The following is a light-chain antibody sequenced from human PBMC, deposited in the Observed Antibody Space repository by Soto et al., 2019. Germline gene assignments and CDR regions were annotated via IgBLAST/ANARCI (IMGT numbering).Light chain of an antibody. V-gene: IGKV3-15*01. J-gene: IGKJ4*01. CDR3: QQYDNWPPKT. Sequence: EIVLTQSPGILSLSPGERATLSCRASQSLNSNYLVWYLQKPGQAPRPIIYDATTRATGIPVRFSGSGSGTEFTLTISSLQSEDVGVYYCQQYDNWPPKTFGGGTKVDIK. CDR1: QSLNSN. CDR2: DAT.